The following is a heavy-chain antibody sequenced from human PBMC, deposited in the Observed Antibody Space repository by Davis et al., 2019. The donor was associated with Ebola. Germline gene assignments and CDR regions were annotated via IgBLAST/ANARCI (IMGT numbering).Heavy chain of an antibody. J-gene: IGHJ2*01. CDR2: VREKAKNYAT. D-gene: IGHD4-17*01. CDR1: GFTFSGSA. Sequence: GESLKISCAASGFTFSGSAMHWVRQAPGKGLEWVGRVREKAKNYATGYAASVQGRFIISRDDSKNMAYLQMNSLRAEDTALYFCAKDKTTVTQYWYLDLWGRGTRVNGSS. V-gene: IGHV3-73*01. CDR3: AKDKTTVTQYWYLDL.